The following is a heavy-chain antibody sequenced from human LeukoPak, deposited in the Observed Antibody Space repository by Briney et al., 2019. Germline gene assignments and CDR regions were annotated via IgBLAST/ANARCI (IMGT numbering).Heavy chain of an antibody. CDR2: IYHSGST. Sequence: SETLSLTCTVSGYSISSGYYWGWIRQPPGKGLEWIGSIYHSGSTYYNPSLKSRVTISVDTSKNQFSLKLSSVTAADTAVYYCASSNYDYYYYYMDVWGKGTTVTVSS. CDR3: ASSNYDYYYYYMDV. D-gene: IGHD4-11*01. CDR1: GYSISSGYY. V-gene: IGHV4-38-2*02. J-gene: IGHJ6*03.